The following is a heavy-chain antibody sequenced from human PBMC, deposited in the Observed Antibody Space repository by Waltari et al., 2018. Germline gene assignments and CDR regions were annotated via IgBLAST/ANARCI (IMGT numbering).Heavy chain of an antibody. Sequence: QVQLQESGPGLVKPSETLSLTCTVSGGSIDGSHNYWGWIRQPPGKGRGWIGSRYYSGITYNNPSLKSLVTISVDTSKNQFSLNLSSVTAADTAVYYCVQLPGYWGQGTLVTVSS. CDR3: VQLPGY. V-gene: IGHV4-39*01. CDR2: RYYSGIT. J-gene: IGHJ4*02. D-gene: IGHD2-15*01. CDR1: GGSIDGSHNY.